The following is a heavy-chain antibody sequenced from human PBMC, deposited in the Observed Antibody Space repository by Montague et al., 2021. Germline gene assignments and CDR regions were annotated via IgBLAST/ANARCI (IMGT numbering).Heavy chain of an antibody. CDR3: ARPNIVTIHWYFDL. CDR2: IYYSGNT. V-gene: IGHV4-39*01. J-gene: IGHJ2*01. D-gene: IGHD5-12*01. CDR1: GGSISSSSYY. Sequence: SETLSLTCTVSGGSISSSSYYWGWIRQPPGKGLEWIGSIYYSGNTYYNPSLKRRVPISVGPSKNQFSLRLSSVTAADTAVYYCARPNIVTIHWYFDLWGQGTLVLVSS.